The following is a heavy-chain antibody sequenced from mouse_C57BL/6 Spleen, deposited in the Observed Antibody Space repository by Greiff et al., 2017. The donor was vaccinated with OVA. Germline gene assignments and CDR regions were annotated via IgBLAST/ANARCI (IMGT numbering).Heavy chain of an antibody. Sequence: QVQLQQPGAELVKPGASVKLSCKASGYTFTSYWMHWVKQRPGQGLEWIGMIHPYSGSTNYNEKFKSKATLTVDKSSSTAYMQLSSLTSEDSAVYYCAREYSEDGDYFDYWGQGTTLTVSS. CDR3: AREYSEDGDYFDY. V-gene: IGHV1-64*01. CDR1: GYTFTSYW. CDR2: IHPYSGST. J-gene: IGHJ2*01. D-gene: IGHD5-2*01.